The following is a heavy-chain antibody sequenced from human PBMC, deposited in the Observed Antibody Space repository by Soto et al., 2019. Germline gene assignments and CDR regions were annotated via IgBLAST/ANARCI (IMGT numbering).Heavy chain of an antibody. Sequence: QLQLQESGPGLVKPSETLSLTCTVSGGSISSSSYYWGWIRQPPGKGLEWIGSIYYSGSTYYNPSLKSRVTISVDTSKNQFSLKLSSVTAADTAVYYCARSAVAAHPGGFAYWGQGTLVTVSS. D-gene: IGHD6-19*01. CDR3: ARSAVAAHPGGFAY. CDR2: IYYSGST. CDR1: GGSISSSSYY. V-gene: IGHV4-39*01. J-gene: IGHJ4*02.